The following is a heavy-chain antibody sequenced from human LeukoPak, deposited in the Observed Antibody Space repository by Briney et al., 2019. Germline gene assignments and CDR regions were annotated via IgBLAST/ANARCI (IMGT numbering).Heavy chain of an antibody. CDR2: IYSGGST. V-gene: IGHV3-66*01. CDR3: ARALLTSSTTPFDY. Sequence: PGGSLRLSCAASGFTVSSNYMSWVRQAPGKGLERVSVIYSGGSTYYADSVKGRFTISRDNSKNTLYLQMNSLRAEDTAVYYCARALLTSSTTPFDYWGQGTLVTVSS. J-gene: IGHJ4*02. CDR1: GFTVSSNY. D-gene: IGHD2-2*01.